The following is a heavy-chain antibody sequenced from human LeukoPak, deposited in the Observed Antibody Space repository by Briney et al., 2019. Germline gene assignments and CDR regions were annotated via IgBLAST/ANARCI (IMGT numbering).Heavy chain of an antibody. V-gene: IGHV3-7*03. D-gene: IGHD5-24*01. Sequence: LEWVANIKPDGGEQYYVDSVKGRFTISRDNADNSLYLQLSSLRAEDTAVYYCAREQRTFDYWGQGILVTVSS. CDR2: IKPDGGEQ. CDR3: AREQRTFDY. J-gene: IGHJ4*02.